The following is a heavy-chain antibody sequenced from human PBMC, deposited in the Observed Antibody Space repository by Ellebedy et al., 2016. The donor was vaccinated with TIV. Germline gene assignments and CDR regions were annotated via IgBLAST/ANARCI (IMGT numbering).Heavy chain of an antibody. J-gene: IGHJ4*02. Sequence: AASVKVSCKVSGYTLTALSMHWVRQAPGKGLEWMGGFDPEDGETIYAQKFQGRVTMTGDTSTDTAYMELSSLRSEDTAVYYCATTTYSSGLDLPQGDYWGQGTLVTVSS. V-gene: IGHV1-24*01. CDR3: ATTTYSSGLDLPQGDY. CDR2: FDPEDGET. CDR1: GYTLTALS. D-gene: IGHD6-19*01.